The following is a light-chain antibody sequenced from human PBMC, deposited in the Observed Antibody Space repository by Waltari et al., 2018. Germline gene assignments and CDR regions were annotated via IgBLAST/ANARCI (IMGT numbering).Light chain of an antibody. CDR2: DVS. CDR1: QSVANY. V-gene: IGKV3-11*01. J-gene: IGKJ4*01. CDR3: QQRNKWPVT. Sequence: EILLTQSPATLSLSPGERATLSCRASQSVANYLAWYQQKPGQAPRLLIYDVSNRATDIPARFSGSGFATDFTLTISDLKPEDIAVYYCQQRNKWPVTFGGGTKVEIK.